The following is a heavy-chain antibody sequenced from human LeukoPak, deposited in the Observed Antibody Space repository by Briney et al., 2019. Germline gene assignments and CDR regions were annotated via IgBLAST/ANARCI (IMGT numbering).Heavy chain of an antibody. J-gene: IGHJ4*02. CDR3: ARGVDRDY. CDR1: GYTFSNFP. V-gene: IGHV7-4-1*02. D-gene: IGHD3-3*01. Sequence: ASVKVSCKASGYTFSNFPMNWLRQAPGQGLEWMGWINTNTGNPTYAPDFTGRFVFSLDSSVSTAYLHITGLKPEDTAVYYCARGVDRDYWGQGTLVTVSS. CDR2: INTNTGNP.